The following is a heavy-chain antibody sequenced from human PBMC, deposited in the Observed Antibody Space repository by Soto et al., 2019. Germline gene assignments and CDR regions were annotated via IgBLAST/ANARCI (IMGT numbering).Heavy chain of an antibody. CDR1: GFTFNIYA. D-gene: IGHD1-20*01. V-gene: IGHV3-23*01. CDR3: AKNSRYNWNPDAFDV. J-gene: IGHJ3*01. CDR2: ISSSGGST. Sequence: PGGSLRLSCAASGFTFNIYAMSWVRQAPGKGLEWVSGISSSGGSTDYADSVQGRFTISRDNSKNTLYLQMNSLRAEDTAVYYCAKNSRYNWNPDAFDVWGQGTMVTVSS.